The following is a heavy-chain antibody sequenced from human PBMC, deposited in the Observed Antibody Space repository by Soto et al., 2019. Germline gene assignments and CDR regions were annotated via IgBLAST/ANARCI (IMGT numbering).Heavy chain of an antibody. CDR1: GFTFSSYA. CDR2: ISYDGSNK. Sequence: PGGSLRLSCAASGFTFSSYAMHWVRQAPGKGLEWVAVISYDGSNKYYADSVKGRFTISRDNSKNTLYLQMNSLRAEDTAVYYCARDPYSYGLRYFDYWGQGNLVTVS. V-gene: IGHV3-30-3*01. D-gene: IGHD5-18*01. CDR3: ARDPYSYGLRYFDY. J-gene: IGHJ4*02.